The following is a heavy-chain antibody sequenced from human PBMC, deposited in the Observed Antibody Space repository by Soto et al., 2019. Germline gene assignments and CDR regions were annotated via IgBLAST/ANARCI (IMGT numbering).Heavy chain of an antibody. CDR1: GYSFTSYW. D-gene: IGHD2-2*01. V-gene: IGHV5-10-1*01. J-gene: IGHJ6*02. CDR3: ARHGIVVVPAAHYYGMDV. Sequence: ISCKGSGYSFTSYWISWVRQMPGKGLEWMGRIDPSDSYTNYSPSFQGHVTISADKSISTAYLQWSSLKASDTAMYYCARHGIVVVPAAHYYGMDVWGQGTTVTVSS. CDR2: IDPSDSYT.